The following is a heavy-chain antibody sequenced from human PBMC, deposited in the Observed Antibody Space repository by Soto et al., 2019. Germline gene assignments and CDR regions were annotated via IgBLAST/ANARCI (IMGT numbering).Heavy chain of an antibody. J-gene: IGHJ6*02. CDR2: IIPIFGTA. Sequence: ASVKVSCKASGGTFSSYAISWVRQAPGQGLEWMGGIIPIFGTANYAQKFQGRVTITADESTSTAYMELSSLRSEDTAVYYCARPEGYSYGKGLDYYYGMDVWGQGTTVTVSS. D-gene: IGHD5-18*01. V-gene: IGHV1-69*13. CDR3: ARPEGYSYGKGLDYYYGMDV. CDR1: GGTFSSYA.